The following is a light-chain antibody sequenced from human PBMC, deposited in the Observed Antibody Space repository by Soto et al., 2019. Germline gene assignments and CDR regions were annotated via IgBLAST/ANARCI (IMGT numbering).Light chain of an antibody. Sequence: EIVLTQSPGTLSLSPGERATLSCRASQSFSSNYLAWYQQKTGQTPRLLIYIASSRAPGIPDRFSGSGSGTHFTLTISRVEPEDFAVYYCQQYGSSPWTFGQGTKVEIK. CDR2: IAS. V-gene: IGKV3-20*01. CDR1: QSFSSNY. CDR3: QQYGSSPWT. J-gene: IGKJ1*01.